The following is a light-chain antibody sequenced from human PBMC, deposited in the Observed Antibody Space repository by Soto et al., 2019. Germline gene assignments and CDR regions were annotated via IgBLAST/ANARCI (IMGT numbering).Light chain of an antibody. J-gene: IGKJ1*01. V-gene: IGKV1-5*02. CDR2: EAS. CDR3: QQYRT. CDR1: QSISSW. Sequence: ILLKQSRSTLSASVQYRVIFICRASQSISSWLAWYQQKPGKAPELLIYEASSLESGVPSRFSGSGSGTEFTLTISRLQPDDFATYYCQQYRTFGQGTKVDI.